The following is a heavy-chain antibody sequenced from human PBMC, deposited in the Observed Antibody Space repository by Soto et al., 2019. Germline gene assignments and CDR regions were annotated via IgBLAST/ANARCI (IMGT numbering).Heavy chain of an antibody. CDR1: GDSIIGTHW. Sequence: SETLSLTCAVSGDSIIGTHWWSWVRRPPGKGLEFIGETHHSRGTNYNPSLRSRVTMSLDKSKNQFSLMLCSVTAADTGVYYCARRYASCFDYWGQGTLVTVSS. D-gene: IGHD2-2*01. J-gene: IGHJ4*02. CDR2: THHSRGT. CDR3: ARRYASCFDY. V-gene: IGHV4-4*02.